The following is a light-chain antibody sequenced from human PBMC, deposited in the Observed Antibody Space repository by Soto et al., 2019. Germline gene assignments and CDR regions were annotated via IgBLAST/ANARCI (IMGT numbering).Light chain of an antibody. V-gene: IGLV1-40*01. J-gene: IGLJ1*01. CDR3: QSFASSLSAYV. Sequence: QSVLTQSPSVSGAPGQRVTISCTGSSSNIGTGSDVRWYQHLPGAAPRLLLYGNNNRPSGVPDRFSGSKSGTSASLAITGLQAEDEADYYCQSFASSLSAYVFGPGTKLTVL. CDR1: SSNIGTGSD. CDR2: GNN.